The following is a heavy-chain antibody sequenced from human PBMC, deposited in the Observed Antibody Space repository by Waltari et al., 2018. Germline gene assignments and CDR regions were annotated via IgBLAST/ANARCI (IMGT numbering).Heavy chain of an antibody. CDR2: INGDGTTF. CDR3: GSSFGHGGVDS. CDR1: GLTFNKYW. V-gene: IGHV3-74*01. J-gene: IGHJ4*02. D-gene: IGHD3-16*01. Sequence: EVQLVESGGGLVQPGGSLRLSFAASGLTFNKYWMHWVRQGPGKGLVWISRINGDGTTFSYVDSVKGRFTISRDNIRNTVDLQMSSLRADDTGVDFCGSSFGHGGVDSWGRGTQVTVSS.